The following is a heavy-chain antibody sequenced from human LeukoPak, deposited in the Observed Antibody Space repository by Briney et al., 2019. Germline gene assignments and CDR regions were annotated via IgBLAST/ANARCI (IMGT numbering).Heavy chain of an antibody. CDR2: MNPNSGNA. V-gene: IGHV1-8*01. Sequence: ASVKVSCKASGYTFTSYDINWVRQATGQGLEWMGWMNPNSGNAGYAQKFQGRVTMTRNTSISTAYMELSSLRSEDTAVYYCARGNILTGYYAYFDYWGQGTLVTVSS. J-gene: IGHJ4*02. CDR1: GYTFTSYD. CDR3: ARGNILTGYYAYFDY. D-gene: IGHD3-9*01.